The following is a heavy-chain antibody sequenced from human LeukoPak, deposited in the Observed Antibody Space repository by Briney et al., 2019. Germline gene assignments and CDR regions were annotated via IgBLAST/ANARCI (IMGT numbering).Heavy chain of an antibody. CDR1: GFAFSRYS. CDR3: ARVYSYGPNYFDY. CDR2: ISYDGRYK. V-gene: IGHV3-30*14. D-gene: IGHD5-18*01. Sequence: PGGSLRLSCAASGFAFSRYSMHWVRQAPGKGLEWVAGISYDGRYKGYLDSVKGRFTVSRDSSKNTLYLQMNSLRAEDTALYYCARVYSYGPNYFDYWGQGTLVTVSS. J-gene: IGHJ4*02.